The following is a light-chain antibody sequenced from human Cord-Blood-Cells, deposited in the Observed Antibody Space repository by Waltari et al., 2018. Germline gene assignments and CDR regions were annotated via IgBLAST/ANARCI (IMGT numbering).Light chain of an antibody. Sequence: FRMPRSPSPLLAPLGDRVTTTCQASQDISNYLNWYQQKQGKAPKLLIYDASNLETGVPSRFSGSGSGTDFTFTISSLQPEDIATYYCQQYDNLPLTFGGGTKVEIK. CDR3: QQYDNLPLT. CDR1: QDISNY. V-gene: IGKV1-33*01. J-gene: IGKJ4*01. CDR2: DAS.